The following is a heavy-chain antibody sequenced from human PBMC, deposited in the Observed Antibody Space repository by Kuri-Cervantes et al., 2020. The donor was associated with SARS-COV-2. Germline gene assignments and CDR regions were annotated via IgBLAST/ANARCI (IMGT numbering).Heavy chain of an antibody. V-gene: IGHV4-59*01. CDR2: IYYSGST. CDR1: GGSISSYY. CDR3: AREHIVGVSGSWFDP. J-gene: IGHJ5*02. Sequence: GSLRLSCTVSGGSISSYYWSWIRQPPGKGLEWIGYIYYSGSTNYNPSPKSRVTISVGTSKNQFSLKLSSVTAADTAVYYCAREHIVGVSGSWFDPWGQGTLVTVSS. D-gene: IGHD1-26*01.